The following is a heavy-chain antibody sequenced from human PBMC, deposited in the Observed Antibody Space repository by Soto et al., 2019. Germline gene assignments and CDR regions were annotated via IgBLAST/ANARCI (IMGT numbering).Heavy chain of an antibody. CDR2: IKSKTDGGTT. J-gene: IGHJ5*02. D-gene: IGHD2-15*01. Sequence: GGSLRLSCAASGFTFSNAWMSWVRQAPGKGLEWVGRIKSKTDGGTTDYAAPVKGRFTISRDDSKNTLYLQMNSLKTEDTAVYYCTTPPGYCSGGSCELPVPWGQGTLVTVSS. CDR3: TTPPGYCSGGSCELPVP. CDR1: GFTFSNAW. V-gene: IGHV3-15*01.